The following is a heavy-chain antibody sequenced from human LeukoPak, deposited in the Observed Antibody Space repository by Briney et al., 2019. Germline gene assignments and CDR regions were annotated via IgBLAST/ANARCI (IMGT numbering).Heavy chain of an antibody. CDR3: ARGLLGFMRSDYSTSWDNWFDP. V-gene: IGHV1-8*03. CDR2: MSPNSGNT. D-gene: IGHD4-11*01. CDR1: GYTFTIYD. Sequence: ASVKVSCKASGYTFTIYDINWVRQATGQGLEWMGWMSPNSGNTGYAQKFQGRVTITRNTSISTAYMELSSLRSEDTAVYYCARGLLGFMRSDYSTSWDNWFDPWGQGTLVTVSS. J-gene: IGHJ5*02.